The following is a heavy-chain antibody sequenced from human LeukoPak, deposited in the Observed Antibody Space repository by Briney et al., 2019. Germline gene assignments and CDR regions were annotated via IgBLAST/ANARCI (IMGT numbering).Heavy chain of an antibody. CDR1: GGTFSSYA. CDR2: IIPIFGTA. CDR3: ARYTAMDLLPDY. V-gene: IGHV1-69*13. Sequence: SVKISCKASGGTFSSYAISWVRQAPGQGLEWMGGIIPIFGTANYAQKFQGRVTITADESTSTAYMELSSLRSEDTAVYYCARYTAMDLLPDYWGQGTLVTVSS. J-gene: IGHJ4*02. D-gene: IGHD5-18*01.